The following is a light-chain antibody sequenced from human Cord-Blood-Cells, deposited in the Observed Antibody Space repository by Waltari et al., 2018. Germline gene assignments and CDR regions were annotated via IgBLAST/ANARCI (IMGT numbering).Light chain of an antibody. CDR2: DVS. Sequence: QSALTQPASVSGSPGQSITISCSGTSSDVGGYNYVSWYQQDPGKASKLMIYDVSTRRSGFSTLFSGSKSGDTASLTISVLQAEDEADYYCSSYPIRSTLIFGGGTKLAVL. CDR1: SSDVGGYNY. V-gene: IGLV2-14*01. CDR3: SSYPIRSTLI. J-gene: IGLJ2*01.